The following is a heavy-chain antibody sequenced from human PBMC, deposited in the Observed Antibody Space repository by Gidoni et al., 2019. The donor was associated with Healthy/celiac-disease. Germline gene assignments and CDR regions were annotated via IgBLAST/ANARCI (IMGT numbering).Heavy chain of an antibody. J-gene: IGHJ4*02. CDR1: GGSFSGYY. V-gene: IGHV4-34*01. Sequence: QVQLQQWGAGLLKPSETLSLTCAVYGGSFSGYYWSWIRQPPGKGLEWIGEINHSGRTNYNPSLKSRVTISVDTSKYQFSLKLSSVTAADTAVYYCARANVRITMVRGAKRYFDYWGQGTLVTVSS. D-gene: IGHD3-10*01. CDR3: ARANVRITMVRGAKRYFDY. CDR2: INHSGRT.